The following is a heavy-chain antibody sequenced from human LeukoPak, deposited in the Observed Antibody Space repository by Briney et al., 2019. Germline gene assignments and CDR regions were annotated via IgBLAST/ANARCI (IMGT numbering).Heavy chain of an antibody. CDR2: ILPIFSST. V-gene: IGHV1-69*13. D-gene: IGHD2-15*01. Sequence: ASVKVSCKASGGTFSTYAVSWIRQAPEQGLEWMGGILPIFSSTSYAQKFQGRVTITADESTNTTYMELSSLRSDDTAIYYCGRRSYCRGDSCFYYYYMDVWGNGTTVTVSS. CDR3: GRRSYCRGDSCFYYYYMDV. CDR1: GGTFSTYA. J-gene: IGHJ6*03.